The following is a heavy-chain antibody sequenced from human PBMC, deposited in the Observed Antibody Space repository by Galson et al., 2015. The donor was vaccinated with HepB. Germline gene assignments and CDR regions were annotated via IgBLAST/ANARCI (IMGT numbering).Heavy chain of an antibody. CDR3: ARLYQLLSALDY. J-gene: IGHJ4*02. CDR2: IYSGGST. D-gene: IGHD2-2*01. V-gene: IGHV3-66*01. CDR1: GFTVSSNY. Sequence: SLRLSCAASGFTVSSNYMSWVRQAPGKGLEWVSVIYSGGSTYYADSVKGRFTISRDNSKNTLYLQMNSLRAEDTAVYYCARLYQLLSALDYWGQGTLVTVSS.